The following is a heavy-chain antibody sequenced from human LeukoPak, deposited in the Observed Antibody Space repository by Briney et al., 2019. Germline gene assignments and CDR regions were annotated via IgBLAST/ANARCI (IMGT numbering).Heavy chain of an antibody. J-gene: IGHJ4*02. CDR3: ARYWAAAAFDY. D-gene: IGHD6-13*01. V-gene: IGHV1-46*01. CDR2: INPSGGST. Sequence: ASVKVSSKASGYTFTSYYMHWVRQAPGQGLEWMGIINPSGGSTSYAQKFQGRVTMTRDTSTSTVYMELSSLRSEDTAVYYCARYWAAAAFDYWGQGTLVTVSS. CDR1: GYTFTSYY.